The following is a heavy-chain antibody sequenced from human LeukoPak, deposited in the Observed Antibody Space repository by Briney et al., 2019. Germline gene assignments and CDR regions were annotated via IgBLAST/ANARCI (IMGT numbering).Heavy chain of an antibody. D-gene: IGHD3-10*01. Sequence: GGSVRLPYEVCGFTVTSNYISWVRQPPGRGREWVSVVYPGGFTDHAGSVKGRFTISRETSKTTVYFQMNNLRAEDTAVYYCTIGGVIWRMDVWGQGTTVAVSS. CDR1: GFTVTSNY. CDR3: TIGGVIWRMDV. J-gene: IGHJ6*02. CDR2: VYPGGFT. V-gene: IGHV3-66*01.